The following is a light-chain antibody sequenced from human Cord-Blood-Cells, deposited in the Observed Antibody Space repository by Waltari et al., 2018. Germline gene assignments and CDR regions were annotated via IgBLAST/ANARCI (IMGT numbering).Light chain of an antibody. V-gene: IGKV4-1*01. CDR2: WAS. CDR3: QQYYSTPYT. Sequence: DIVMTQYPDSLAVSLGETATIHCKSSQSVLYNSNNKNYLAWYQQKPGQPPKLLIYWASTRESGVPDRFSGSGSGTDFTLTISSLQAEDVAVYYCQQYYSTPYTFGQGTKLEIK. CDR1: QSVLYNSNNKNY. J-gene: IGKJ2*01.